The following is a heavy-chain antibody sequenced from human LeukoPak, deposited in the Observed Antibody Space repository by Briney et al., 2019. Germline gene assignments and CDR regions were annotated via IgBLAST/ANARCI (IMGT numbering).Heavy chain of an antibody. CDR3: ARRKRRYDFWSGYYAFDY. V-gene: IGHV5-51*01. J-gene: IGHJ4*02. CDR2: IYPGDSDT. Sequence: GESLKISSKGSGYSSTSYWIGWVRQMPGKGLEWMGIIYPGDSDTRYSASFQGQVTISADKSISTAYLQWSSPKASDTAMYYCARRKRRYDFWSGYYAFDYWGQGTLVTVSS. CDR1: GYSSTSYW. D-gene: IGHD3-3*01.